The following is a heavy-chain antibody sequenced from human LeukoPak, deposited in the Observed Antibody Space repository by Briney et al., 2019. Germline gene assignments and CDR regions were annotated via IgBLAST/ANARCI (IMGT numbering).Heavy chain of an antibody. CDR1: GFTFSSYG. D-gene: IGHD5-12*01. CDR2: IRYDGSNK. J-gene: IGHJ4*02. CDR3: ARTSGYDPTNFDY. Sequence: GGSLRLSCAASGFTFSSYGMHWVRQAPGKGLEWVAFIRYDGSNKYYADSVKGRFTIPRDNSKNTLYLQMNSLRAEDTAVYYCARTSGYDPTNFDYWGQGTLVTVSS. V-gene: IGHV3-30*02.